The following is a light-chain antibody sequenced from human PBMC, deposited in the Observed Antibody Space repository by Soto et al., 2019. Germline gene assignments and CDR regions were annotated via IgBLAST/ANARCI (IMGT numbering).Light chain of an antibody. CDR1: QSVSSN. V-gene: IGKV3-15*01. CDR2: VAS. J-gene: IGKJ4*01. CDR3: XXXXVWPLT. Sequence: EIVMTQSPATLSVSPGERATLSCRASQSVSSNLAWYQQKPGQTPKLLIYVASTRATGIPARFSGSGSGXEFTLXIXXXXSXXXAXXXXXXXXVWPLTFGGGTKVEFK.